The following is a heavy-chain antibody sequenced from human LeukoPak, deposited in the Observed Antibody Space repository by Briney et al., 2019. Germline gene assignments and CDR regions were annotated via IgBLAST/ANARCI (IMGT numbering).Heavy chain of an antibody. J-gene: IGHJ4*02. D-gene: IGHD2-15*01. CDR3: AKDRGYCSGSSSCNSFDY. V-gene: IGHV3-11*01. CDR1: GGSISSYY. Sequence: LSLTCTVSGGSISSYYWSWIRQPPGKGLEWVSYISSSGSTIYYADSVKGRFTISRDNAKNSLYLQMNSLRAEDTAVYYCAKDRGYCSGSSSCNSFDYWGQGTLVTVSS. CDR2: ISSSGSTI.